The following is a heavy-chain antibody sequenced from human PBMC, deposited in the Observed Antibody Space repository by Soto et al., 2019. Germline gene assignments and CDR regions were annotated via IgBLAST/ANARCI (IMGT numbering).Heavy chain of an antibody. J-gene: IGHJ4*02. Sequence: GESLKISCKGSGYSFTSYWIAWVRQMPGKGLEWMGIIYPGDSDTRYSPSFQGQVTISADKSINTAYLHWSSLKASDTAMYFCARHGVFGYCSATSCQGIDYWGQGTLVTVSS. CDR1: GYSFTSYW. V-gene: IGHV5-51*01. CDR3: ARHGVFGYCSATSCQGIDY. CDR2: IYPGDSDT. D-gene: IGHD2-2*03.